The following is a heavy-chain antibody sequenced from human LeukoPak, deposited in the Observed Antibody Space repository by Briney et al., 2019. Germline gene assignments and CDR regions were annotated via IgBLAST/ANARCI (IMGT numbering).Heavy chain of an antibody. J-gene: IGHJ3*02. CDR1: GGSISSSSYY. Sequence: KTSETLSLTCTVSGGSISSSSYYWSWIRQHPGKGLEWIGYIYYSGSTYYNPSLKSRVTISVDTSKNQFSLKLSSVTAADTAVYYCARVAGGVVTAGAFDIWGQGTMVTVSS. V-gene: IGHV4-31*03. D-gene: IGHD2-21*02. CDR2: IYYSGST. CDR3: ARVAGGVVTAGAFDI.